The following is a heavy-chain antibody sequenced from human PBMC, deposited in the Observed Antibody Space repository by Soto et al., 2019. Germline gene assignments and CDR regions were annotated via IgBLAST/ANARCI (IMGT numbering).Heavy chain of an antibody. D-gene: IGHD3-3*01. CDR2: IWYDGSNK. CDR3: ARGSGGCGYGRGKGY. Sequence: QVQLVESGGGVVQPGRSLRLSCAASGFTFSSYGMHWVRQAPGKGLEWVAVIWYDGSNKYYADSVKGRFTISRDNSKKRLYLQMSRLRRGGTGVYYCARGSGGCGYGRGKGYWGQGTLVTVSS. J-gene: IGHJ4*02. CDR1: GFTFSSYG. V-gene: IGHV3-33*01.